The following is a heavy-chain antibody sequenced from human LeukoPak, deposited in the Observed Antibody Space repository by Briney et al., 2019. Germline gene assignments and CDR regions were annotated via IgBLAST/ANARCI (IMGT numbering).Heavy chain of an antibody. Sequence: GGSLRLSCSASGFTFDTFVMHWVRQAPGKGLGYVSGISGNGGSTYNADFVKGRFTISRDNSKNTLFLQMTSLRAEDTAVYYCVNQISGWVYWGQGTLVTVSS. J-gene: IGHJ4*02. CDR2: ISGNGGST. D-gene: IGHD6-19*01. CDR3: VNQISGWVY. V-gene: IGHV3-64D*06. CDR1: GFTFDTFV.